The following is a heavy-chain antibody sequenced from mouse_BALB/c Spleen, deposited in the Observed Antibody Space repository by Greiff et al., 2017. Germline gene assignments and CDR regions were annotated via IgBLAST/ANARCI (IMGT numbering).Heavy chain of an antibody. CDR2: INPNNGGT. V-gene: IGHV1-18*01. D-gene: IGHD2-1*01. CDR3: ARYGNHEDYAMDY. J-gene: IGHJ4*01. Sequence: EVKLMESGPELVKPGASVKIPCKASGYTFTDYNMDWVKQSHGKSLEWIGDINPNNGGTSYNQKFKGKATLTVDKSSSTAYMELRSLTSEDTAVYYCARYGNHEDYAMDYWGQGTSVTVSS. CDR1: GYTFTDYN.